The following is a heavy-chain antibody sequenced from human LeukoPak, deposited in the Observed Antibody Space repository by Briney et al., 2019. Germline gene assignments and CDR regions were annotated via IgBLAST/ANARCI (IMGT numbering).Heavy chain of an antibody. CDR3: ARQAPSMVRGVIADAFDI. D-gene: IGHD3-10*01. CDR1: GYSFTSYW. V-gene: IGHV5-51*01. CDR2: LYPGDSDT. J-gene: IGHJ3*02. Sequence: GESLKISCKGSGYSFTSYWIGWVRQMPGKGLEWMGILYPGDSDTRYSPSFQGQVTISADKSISTAYLQWSSLKASDTAMYYGARQAPSMVRGVIADAFDIWGQGTMVTVSS.